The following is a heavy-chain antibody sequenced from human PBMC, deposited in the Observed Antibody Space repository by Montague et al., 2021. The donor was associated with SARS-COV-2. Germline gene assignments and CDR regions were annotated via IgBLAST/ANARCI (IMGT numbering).Heavy chain of an antibody. D-gene: IGHD2-2*01. CDR1: GGSISSGSYC. CDR2: IYTSGST. J-gene: IGHJ6*03. CDR3: ARSSGGYCSSTSCYAYYYYYMDV. V-gene: IGHV4-61*02. Sequence: TLSLTCTVSGGSISSGSYCWSWIRQPAGKGLEWIGRIYTSGSTNYNPSLKSRVTISVDTSKNQFSLKLSSVTAADTAVYYCARSSGGYCSSTSCYAYYYYYMDVWGKGTTVPVSS.